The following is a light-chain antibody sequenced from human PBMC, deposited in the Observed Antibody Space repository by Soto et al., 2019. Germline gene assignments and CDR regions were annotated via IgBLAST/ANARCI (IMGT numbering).Light chain of an antibody. Sequence: DIQMTQSPSSLSASVGDRVTITCRASESISRHLNWYQQKPGKAPKLMIYAASSLQNGIPSRFSGSGSGTDFTLTISNLQPEDFATYYCQQSYSTLSITFGQGTRLEIK. J-gene: IGKJ5*01. CDR3: QQSYSTLSIT. CDR1: ESISRH. V-gene: IGKV1-39*01. CDR2: AAS.